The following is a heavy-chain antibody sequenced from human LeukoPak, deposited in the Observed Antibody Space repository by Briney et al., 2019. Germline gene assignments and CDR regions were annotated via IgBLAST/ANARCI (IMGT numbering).Heavy chain of an antibody. Sequence: SETLSLTCAVYGGSFSGYYWSWIRQPPGKGLEWIGEINHSGSTNYNPSLKSRVTISVDTSKNQFSLKLSSVTAADTAVYYCARYRLPTPGQMATDFDYWGQGTLVTVSS. CDR1: GGSFSGYY. J-gene: IGHJ4*02. CDR3: ARYRLPTPGQMATDFDY. CDR2: INHSGST. D-gene: IGHD5-24*01. V-gene: IGHV4-34*01.